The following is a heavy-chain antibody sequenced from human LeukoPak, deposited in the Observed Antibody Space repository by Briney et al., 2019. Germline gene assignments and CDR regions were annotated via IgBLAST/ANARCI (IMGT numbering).Heavy chain of an antibody. J-gene: IGHJ4*02. D-gene: IGHD5-24*01. CDR2: ISGSGGST. V-gene: IGHV3-23*01. Sequence: GGSLRLSCTASGFTFSSYTMSRVRQAPGKGLEWVSAISGSGGSTYYADSVKGRFTIFRDNSKNTLYLQMNSLRAEDTAVYYCAKDPDGYNFFYYFDYWGQGTLVTVSS. CDR3: AKDPDGYNFFYYFDY. CDR1: GFTFSSYT.